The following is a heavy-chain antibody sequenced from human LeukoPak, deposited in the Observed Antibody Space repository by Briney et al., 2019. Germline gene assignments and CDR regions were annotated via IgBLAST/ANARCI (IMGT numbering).Heavy chain of an antibody. J-gene: IGHJ5*02. Sequence: SETLSLTCAVYGGSFSGYYWSWIRQPPGKGLEWIGNIYYSGSTSYNPSLKSRVTISVDTSKNQFSLKLTSVTAADTAVYYCARDRRPSAWMGFDLWGRGTLVTVSS. CDR2: IYYSGST. CDR3: ARDRRPSAWMGFDL. V-gene: IGHV4-59*01. D-gene: IGHD5-12*01. CDR1: GGSFSGYY.